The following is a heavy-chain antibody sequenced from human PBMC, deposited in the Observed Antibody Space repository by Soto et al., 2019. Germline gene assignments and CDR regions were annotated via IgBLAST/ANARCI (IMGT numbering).Heavy chain of an antibody. J-gene: IGHJ4*02. D-gene: IGHD4-17*01. V-gene: IGHV1-18*01. CDR2: ISTAHSDI. Sequence: QVQLVQSGAEVKKPGASVKVSCKASGYSFTAYGISWVRQAPGQGLEWMGWISTAHSDIGYAQKFQGRVTMTTDTCTSTAYMELRSLRSDDTAVYYCARDLAYIREFWGQGTLVTVSS. CDR1: GYSFTAYG. CDR3: ARDLAYIREF.